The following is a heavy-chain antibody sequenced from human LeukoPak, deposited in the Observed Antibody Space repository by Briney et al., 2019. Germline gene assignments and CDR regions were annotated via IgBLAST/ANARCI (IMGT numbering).Heavy chain of an antibody. J-gene: IGHJ4*02. CDR3: ARDQWLGIDY. D-gene: IGHD6-19*01. CDR2: IYYSGST. V-gene: IGHV4-59*01. CDR1: GGSFTAYY. Sequence: SKTLSLTCAVYGGSFTAYYWSWIRQPPGRGLEWIGYIYYSGSTNYNPSLKSRVTISVDTSKNQFSLKLSSVTAADTAVYYCARDQWLGIDYWGQGTLVTVSS.